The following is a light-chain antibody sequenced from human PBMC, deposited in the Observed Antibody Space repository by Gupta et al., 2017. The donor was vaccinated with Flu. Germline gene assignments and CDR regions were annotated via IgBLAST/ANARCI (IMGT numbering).Light chain of an antibody. CDR1: QSVSGTK. CDR2: GAS. J-gene: IGKJ4*01. CDR3: QQYGSSSGLT. V-gene: IGKV3-20*01. Sequence: RATLSCRASQSVSGTKLAWYQQRPGQAPRLLMYGASSRATGIPDRFSGSGSGTDFTLTIRRLEPEDFALYYCQQYGSSSGLTFGGGTRVEI.